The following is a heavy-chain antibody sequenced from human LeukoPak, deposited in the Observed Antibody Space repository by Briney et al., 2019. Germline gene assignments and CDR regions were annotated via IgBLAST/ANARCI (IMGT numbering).Heavy chain of an antibody. CDR3: ARVVLYNKYYDSSVGPLA. J-gene: IGHJ5*02. CDR1: GGSFSGYY. CDR2: INHSGST. Sequence: SETLSLTCAVYGGSFSGYYWSWIRQPPGKGLEWIGEINHSGSTNYNPSLKSRVTISVDTSKNQFSLKLSSVTAADTAMYYCARVVLYNKYYDSSVGPLAWGQGTLVTVSS. V-gene: IGHV4-34*01. D-gene: IGHD3-22*01.